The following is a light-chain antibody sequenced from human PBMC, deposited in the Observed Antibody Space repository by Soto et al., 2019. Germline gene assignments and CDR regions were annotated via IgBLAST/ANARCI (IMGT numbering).Light chain of an antibody. J-gene: IGLJ2*01. Sequence: QPVLTQPPSVSGAPGQRVTISCTGSSSNIGAGYDVHWYQQLPGTAPKLLIYGNSNRPSGVPDRFSASKSGTSASLAITGLQAEDEADYYCQSYDSSLSVVFGEGTKLTVL. CDR1: SSNIGAGYD. CDR2: GNS. V-gene: IGLV1-40*01. CDR3: QSYDSSLSVV.